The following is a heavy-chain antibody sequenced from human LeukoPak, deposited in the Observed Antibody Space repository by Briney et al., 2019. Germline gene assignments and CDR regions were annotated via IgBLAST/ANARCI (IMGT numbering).Heavy chain of an antibody. Sequence: PSETLSLTCTFFGGSISSYYWSWIRQPPGKGLEWIGYIYYSGSTNYNPSLKSRVTISVDTSKNQFSLKLSSVTAADTAVYYCARVLRITMVRGAYYFDYWGQGTLVTVSS. CDR2: IYYSGST. V-gene: IGHV4-59*01. J-gene: IGHJ4*02. CDR3: ARVLRITMVRGAYYFDY. D-gene: IGHD3-10*01. CDR1: GGSISSYY.